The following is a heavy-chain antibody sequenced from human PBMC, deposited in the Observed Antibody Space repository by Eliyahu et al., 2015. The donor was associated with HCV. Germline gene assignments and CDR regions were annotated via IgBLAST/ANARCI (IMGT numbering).Heavy chain of an antibody. J-gene: IGHJ1*01. CDR2: ISGSGGVT. D-gene: IGHD2-2*01. Sequence: EVQLLESGGALIQTGGSLRXSCAASGFXFSSYAMTWVRQAPGKGLEWVSVISGSGGVTYYADSVKGRFTIIRDNSNDTVYLQMHSLKPEDTAVYHCAKGGPAYCSSTSCPWEHWGQGTPVTVSS. V-gene: IGHV3-23*01. CDR3: AKGGPAYCSSTSCPWEH. CDR1: GFXFSSYA.